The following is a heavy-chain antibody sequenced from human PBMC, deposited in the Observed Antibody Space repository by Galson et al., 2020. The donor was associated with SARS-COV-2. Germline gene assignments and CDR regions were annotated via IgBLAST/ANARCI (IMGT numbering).Heavy chain of an antibody. Sequence: GGSLRLSCEFSGFDFSTYDMSWVRQAPGKGLEWVAGISVSTGPRVYADAGKGRFTISRDDSRNTLYLQMNRLRVDDTAVYYCPAPAARGWYYDKWGRGTLVTVSS. J-gene: IGHJ2*01. CDR1: GFDFSTYD. CDR3: PAPAARGWYYDK. V-gene: IGHV3-23*01. CDR2: ISVSTGPR. D-gene: IGHD2-2*01.